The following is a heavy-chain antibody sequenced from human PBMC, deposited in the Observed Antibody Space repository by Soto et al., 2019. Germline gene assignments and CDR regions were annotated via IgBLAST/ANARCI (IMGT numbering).Heavy chain of an antibody. Sequence: GGSLRLSCAASGFTFSSYEMTWVRQPPGKGLEWVSRISSSGVTIYYADSVKGRFTISRDNAKNSLYLQMSSLRAEDTAVYYCARVTFGMDVWGQGTTVTVSS. CDR2: ISSSGVTI. J-gene: IGHJ6*02. CDR1: GFTFSSYE. V-gene: IGHV3-48*03. D-gene: IGHD4-4*01. CDR3: ARVTFGMDV.